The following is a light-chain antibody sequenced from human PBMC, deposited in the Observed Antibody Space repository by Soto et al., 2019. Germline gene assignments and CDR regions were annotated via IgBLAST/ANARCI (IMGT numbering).Light chain of an antibody. CDR1: QTISSS. J-gene: IGKJ1*01. CDR3: QQYNNWWT. Sequence: EITLTHSQATLSVSPLERATLXCRASQTISSSLAWYQQKPGQPPWLLIFGASNRATGVPARFSGSGSGTEFTLTISSLQSEDFAVYYCQQYNNWWTFGQGTKVDIK. V-gene: IGKV3-15*01. CDR2: GAS.